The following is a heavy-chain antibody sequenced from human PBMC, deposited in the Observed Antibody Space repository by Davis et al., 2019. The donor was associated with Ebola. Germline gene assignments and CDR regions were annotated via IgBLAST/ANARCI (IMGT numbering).Heavy chain of an antibody. Sequence: SETLSLTCTISGGSISNYYWTWIRQPPGKGLEWIGNIYYKGGTHSSPSLKSRVTFFIDTSKDEFSLKLTSVTAADTAVYYCARDHGGGRMDVWGQGTTVTVSS. CDR2: IYYKGGT. CDR1: GGSISNYY. CDR3: ARDHGGGRMDV. J-gene: IGHJ6*02. D-gene: IGHD3-16*01. V-gene: IGHV4-59*01.